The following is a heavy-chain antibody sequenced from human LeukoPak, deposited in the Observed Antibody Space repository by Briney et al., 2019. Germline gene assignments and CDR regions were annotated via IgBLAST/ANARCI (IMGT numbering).Heavy chain of an antibody. D-gene: IGHD7-27*01. J-gene: IGHJ4*02. V-gene: IGHV3-7*03. CDR2: IKHDGSEK. Sequence: GGSLRLSCAASGFTFSSYAMNWVRQAPGKGLEWVANIKHDGSEKYYVDSVKGRFTISRDNAMNSLYMQMNSLRAEDTAVYYCARVSRWGLNHNPHYWGQGTLVTVSS. CDR1: GFTFSSYA. CDR3: ARVSRWGLNHNPHY.